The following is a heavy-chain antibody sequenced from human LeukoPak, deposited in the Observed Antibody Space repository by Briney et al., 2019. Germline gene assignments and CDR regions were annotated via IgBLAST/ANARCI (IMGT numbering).Heavy chain of an antibody. CDR1: GFSFSSNN. CDR2: ISGSSNYI. Sequence: GGSLRLSCAASGFSFSSNNMNWVRQAPGKGLEWVSSISGSSNYIYYADSVKGRFTISRDNAKNSPYLQMNSLRAEDTAVYYCANNDYLGYWGQGTLVTVSS. D-gene: IGHD5-24*01. CDR3: ANNDYLGY. V-gene: IGHV3-21*01. J-gene: IGHJ4*02.